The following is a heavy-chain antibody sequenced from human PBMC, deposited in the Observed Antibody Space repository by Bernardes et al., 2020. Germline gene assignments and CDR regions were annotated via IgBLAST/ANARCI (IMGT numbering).Heavy chain of an antibody. V-gene: IGHV4-34*01. CDR1: GGSFSGYY. Sequence: SETLSLTCAVYGGSFSGYYWSWIRQPPGKGLEWIGEINHSGSTNYNPSLKSRVTISVDTSKNQFSLKLSSVTAADTAVYYCARAGPSIVATIRTAYFDYWGQGTLVTVSS. CDR2: INHSGST. J-gene: IGHJ4*02. CDR3: ARAGPSIVATIRTAYFDY. D-gene: IGHD5-12*01.